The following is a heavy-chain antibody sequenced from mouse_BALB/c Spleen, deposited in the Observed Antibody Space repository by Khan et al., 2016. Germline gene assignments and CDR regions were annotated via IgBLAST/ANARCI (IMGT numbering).Heavy chain of an antibody. D-gene: IGHD2-2*01. Sequence: QVQLQQSGPGLVAPSQSLSITCTVSGFSLIAYGVNWVRQPPGKSLEWLGMIWGDGTTDYNSALKSRLNITKDNSKSQVFLKMNSLQTDDTARDDCARDGWGYYAMDYWGQGTSVTVSS. V-gene: IGHV2-6-7*01. J-gene: IGHJ4*01. CDR1: GFSLIAYG. CDR2: IWGDGTT. CDR3: ARDGWGYYAMDY.